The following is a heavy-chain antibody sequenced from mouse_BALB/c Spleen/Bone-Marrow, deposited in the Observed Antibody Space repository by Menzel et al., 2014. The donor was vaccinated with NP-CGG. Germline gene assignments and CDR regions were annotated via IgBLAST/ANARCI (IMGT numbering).Heavy chain of an antibody. D-gene: IGHD4-1*01. J-gene: IGHJ1*01. Sequence: EVMLVESGVDLANPGGSLILSCAASGLTFSSYGMPSVRQTPDKRMEWIATTNSGVSFTYYPDSVKVRFTSSRDNATNARRQQMNSLMSEDPDMYFCGRRGIWDVRMAFDVLGAGTT. CDR2: TNSGVSFT. V-gene: IGHV5-6*02. CDR3: GRRGIWDVRMAFDV. CDR1: GLTFSSYG.